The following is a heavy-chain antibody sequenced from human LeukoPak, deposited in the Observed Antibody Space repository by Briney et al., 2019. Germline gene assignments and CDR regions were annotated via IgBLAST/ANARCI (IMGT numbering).Heavy chain of an antibody. V-gene: IGHV1-2*06. Sequence: ASVKVSCKASGYTFTGYYMHWVRQAPGQGLEWMGRINPNSGGTNYAQKFQGRVTMTRDTSISTAYMELSRLRSDDTAVYYCVREGIDSSGYYYSSFDYWGQGTLVTVSS. CDR2: INPNSGGT. D-gene: IGHD3-22*01. J-gene: IGHJ4*02. CDR1: GYTFTGYY. CDR3: VREGIDSSGYYYSSFDY.